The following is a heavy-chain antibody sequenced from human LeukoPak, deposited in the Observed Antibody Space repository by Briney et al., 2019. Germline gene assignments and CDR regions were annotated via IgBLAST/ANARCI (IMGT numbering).Heavy chain of an antibody. Sequence: GGSLRLSCAASGFTFSSYGMHWVRQAPGKGLEWVAVISYDGSNKYYADSVKGRFTISRDNSKNTLYLQMNSLRAEDTAVYYCAKVTLTFVVVTAILTLILDYWGQGTLVTVSS. D-gene: IGHD2-21*02. J-gene: IGHJ4*02. CDR3: AKVTLTFVVVTAILTLILDY. CDR2: ISYDGSNK. V-gene: IGHV3-30*18. CDR1: GFTFSSYG.